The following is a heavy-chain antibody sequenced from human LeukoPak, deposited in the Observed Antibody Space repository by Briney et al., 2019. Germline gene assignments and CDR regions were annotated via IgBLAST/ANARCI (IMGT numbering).Heavy chain of an antibody. CDR2: ISGSGGST. CDR1: GFTFSSYA. D-gene: IGHD3-3*01. CDR3: AKGDYDFWSGYYGGGHYYYGMDV. Sequence: GGSLRLSCAVSGFTFSSYAMSWVRQAPGKGLEWVSAISGSGGSTYYADSVKGRFTISRDNSKNTLYLQMNSLRAEDTAVYYCAKGDYDFWSGYYGGGHYYYGMDVWGQGTTVTVSS. J-gene: IGHJ6*02. V-gene: IGHV3-23*01.